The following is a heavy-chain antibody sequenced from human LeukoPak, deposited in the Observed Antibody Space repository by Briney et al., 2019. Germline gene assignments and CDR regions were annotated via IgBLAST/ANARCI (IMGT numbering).Heavy chain of an antibody. CDR2: IYYSGST. D-gene: IGHD6-13*01. V-gene: IGHV4-30-4*08. J-gene: IGHJ5*02. CDR3: AREGSSSWYRVGWFDP. Sequence: PSETLSLTCTVCGGSISSGDYYWSWIRQPPGKGLGWIGYIYYSGSTYYNPSLKSRVTISVDTSKDQFSLKLSSVTAADTAVYYCAREGSSSWYRVGWFDPWGQGTLVTVSS. CDR1: GGSISSGDYY.